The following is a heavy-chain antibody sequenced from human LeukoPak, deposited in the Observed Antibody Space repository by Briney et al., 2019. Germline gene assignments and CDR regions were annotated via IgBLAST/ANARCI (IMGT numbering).Heavy chain of an antibody. D-gene: IGHD1-26*01. V-gene: IGHV3-30*18. CDR1: GFTFSSYG. J-gene: IGHJ4*02. CDR2: ISYDGSNK. CDR3: AQWSRYFDY. Sequence: GGSLRLSCAASGFTFSSYGMHWVRQAPGKGLEWVAVISYDGSNKYYADSVKGRFTISRDNSKNTLYLQMNSLRAEDTALYFCAQWSRYFDYWGQGTLVTVSS.